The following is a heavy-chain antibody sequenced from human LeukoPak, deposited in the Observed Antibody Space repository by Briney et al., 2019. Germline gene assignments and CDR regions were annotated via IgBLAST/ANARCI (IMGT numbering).Heavy chain of an antibody. Sequence: AAVNLCCNASGSTFTGCYMHLIRHPPAQGLERMGWINPNSGGTNYAQNFQGRVTMTRDTSNSTAYMELSRLRSDDTAVYYWAKDTTWEQRTLDYWGQGNLVTVFS. D-gene: IGHD1-26*01. CDR2: INPNSGGT. CDR1: GSTFTGCY. V-gene: IGHV1-2*02. CDR3: AKDTTWEQRTLDY. J-gene: IGHJ4*02.